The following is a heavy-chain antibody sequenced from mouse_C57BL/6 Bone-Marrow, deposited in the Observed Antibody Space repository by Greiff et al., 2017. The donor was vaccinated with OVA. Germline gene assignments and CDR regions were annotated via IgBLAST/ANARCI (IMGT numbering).Heavy chain of an antibody. J-gene: IGHJ3*01. Sequence: QVQLQQSGAELVRPGTSVKVSCKASGYAFTNYLIEWVKQRPGQGLEWIGVINPGSGGTNYNEKFKGKATLTADKSSSTAYMQLSSLTSEDSAVYLCARDSSGPSWFAYWGQGTLVTVSA. CDR2: INPGSGGT. CDR1: GYAFTNYL. D-gene: IGHD3-2*02. CDR3: ARDSSGPSWFAY. V-gene: IGHV1-54*01.